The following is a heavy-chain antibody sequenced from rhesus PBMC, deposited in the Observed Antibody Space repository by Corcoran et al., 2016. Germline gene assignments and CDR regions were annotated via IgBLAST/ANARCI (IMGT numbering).Heavy chain of an antibody. CDR2: IYGGSGST. Sequence: QVQLQESGPGGGKPSETLSLTCAVSGGAISGDYLWSWIRQPPGKGLEWIGYIYGGSGSTSYNPSLKNRVTISKDTSKNQFSLKLSSVTAADTAVYYCARDEHSNGLDSWGQGVVVTVSS. CDR1: GGAISGDYL. D-gene: IGHD2-33*01. V-gene: IGHV4S7*01. J-gene: IGHJ6*01. CDR3: ARDEHSNGLDS.